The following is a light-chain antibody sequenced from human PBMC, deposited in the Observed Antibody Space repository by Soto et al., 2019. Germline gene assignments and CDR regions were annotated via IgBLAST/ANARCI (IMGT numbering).Light chain of an antibody. Sequence: EIVMTQSPATLSVSPGERATLSCRASQSVSSNLAWYQKRPGQAPRLLIYGASTRAPDIPARFSGSGSGAEFTLTFSSLQSEDCAVYYCQQYINWGTFGERAMV. CDR2: GAS. J-gene: IGKJ1*01. V-gene: IGKV3-15*01. CDR3: QQYINWGT. CDR1: QSVSSN.